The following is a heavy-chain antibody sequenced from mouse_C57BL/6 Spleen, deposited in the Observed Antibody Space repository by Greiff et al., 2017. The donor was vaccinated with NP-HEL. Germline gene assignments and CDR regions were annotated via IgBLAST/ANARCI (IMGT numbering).Heavy chain of an antibody. CDR2: IHPNSGST. J-gene: IGHJ2*01. Sequence: VQLQQPGAELVKPGASVKLSCKASGYTFTSYWMHWVKQRPGQGLEWIGMIHPNSGSTNSNEKFKSKATLTVDKSSSTAYMQLSSLTSEDSAVYYCARWAVFHSDYWGQGTTLTVSS. CDR3: ARWAVFHSDY. CDR1: GYTFTSYW. D-gene: IGHD6-1*01. V-gene: IGHV1-64*01.